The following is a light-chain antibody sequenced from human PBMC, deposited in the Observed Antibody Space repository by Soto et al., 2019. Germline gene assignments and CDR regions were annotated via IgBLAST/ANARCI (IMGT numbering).Light chain of an antibody. CDR3: QQANSFPVT. CDR1: QGLSSW. J-gene: IGKJ3*01. Sequence: DIQMTQSPSSVSASVGDRVTITCRASQGLSSWLAWYQQKPGKAPKLLIYAASSLQSGVPSRFSGSGSGTDFTLTISSLQTEDFATYYCQQANSFPVTFGPGTKVDIK. CDR2: AAS. V-gene: IGKV1D-12*01.